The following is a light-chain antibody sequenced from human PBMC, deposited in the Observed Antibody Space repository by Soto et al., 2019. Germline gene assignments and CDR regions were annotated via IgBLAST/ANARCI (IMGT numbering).Light chain of an antibody. CDR3: QQYSDLPMT. Sequence: EILMTQSPATLSVSPGDSATLSCRASRSVDTDLAWYQQKPGQAPRLLVFATSARATGVPDRFRGSRSGTDFTLTISSLQPEDFAVYFCQQYSDLPMTFGQGTRLEIK. V-gene: IGKV3-15*01. CDR2: ATS. CDR1: RSVDTD. J-gene: IGKJ5*01.